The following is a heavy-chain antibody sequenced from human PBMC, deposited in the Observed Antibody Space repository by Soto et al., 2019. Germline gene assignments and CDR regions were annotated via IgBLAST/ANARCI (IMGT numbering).Heavy chain of an antibody. J-gene: IGHJ4*02. CDR3: TTDRWYPAPYCISTSCRGRGNY. D-gene: IGHD2-2*01. Sequence: EVQLVESGGGLVKPGGSLRLSCAASGFTFSNAWMNWVRQAPGKGLEWVGRIKSKTDGGTTDYAAPVKGRFTISRDDSKNTLYLQMNSLKTEDTAVYYCTTDRWYPAPYCISTSCRGRGNYWGQGTLVTVSS. CDR2: IKSKTDGGTT. V-gene: IGHV3-15*07. CDR1: GFTFSNAW.